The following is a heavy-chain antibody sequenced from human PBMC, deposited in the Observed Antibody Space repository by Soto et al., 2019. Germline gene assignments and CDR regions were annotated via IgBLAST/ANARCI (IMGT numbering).Heavy chain of an antibody. V-gene: IGHV3-15*01. CDR3: TSPTTVTTDYYYGMDV. J-gene: IGHJ6*02. CDR2: IKSKTDGGTT. CDR1: GFTFSNAW. D-gene: IGHD4-17*01. Sequence: GGSLRLSCAASGFTFSNAWMSWVRQAPGKGLEWAGRIKSKTDGGTTDYAAPVKGRFTISRDDSKNTLYLQMNSLKTEDTAVYYCTSPTTVTTDYYYGMDVWGQGTTVTVSS.